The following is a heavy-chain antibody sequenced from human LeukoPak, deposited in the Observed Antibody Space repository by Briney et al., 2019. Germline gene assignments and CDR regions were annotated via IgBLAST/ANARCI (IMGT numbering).Heavy chain of an antibody. CDR2: VYSSGST. CDR3: ARHLSGTAMAHYFDF. D-gene: IGHD5-18*01. V-gene: IGHV4-39*01. Sequence: PSETLSLTCSVSGDSISSDRNYWGWIRQSPGKGLEWLASVYSSGSTHSNPSLTSRVSISIDMSKNQFSLKLYSVTASDAAIYYCARHLSGTAMAHYFDFWGQGTLVTVSS. J-gene: IGHJ4*02. CDR1: GDSISSDRNY.